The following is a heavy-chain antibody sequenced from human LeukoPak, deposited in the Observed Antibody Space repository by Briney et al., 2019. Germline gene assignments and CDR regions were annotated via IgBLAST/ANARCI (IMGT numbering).Heavy chain of an antibody. J-gene: IGHJ4*02. CDR2: INHSGST. CDR1: GGSFSGYY. V-gene: IGHV4-34*01. Sequence: PSETLSLTCAVYGGSFSGYYWSWIRQPPGKGLEWIGEINHSGSTNYNPSLKSRVTISVDTSKNQFSLKLSSVTAADTAVYYCARAGQLGPFDYWGQGTLVTVSS. D-gene: IGHD1-1*01. CDR3: ARAGQLGPFDY.